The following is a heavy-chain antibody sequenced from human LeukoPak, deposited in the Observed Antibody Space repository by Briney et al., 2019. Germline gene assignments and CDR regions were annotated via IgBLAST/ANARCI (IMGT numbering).Heavy chain of an antibody. J-gene: IGHJ6*02. V-gene: IGHV3-23*01. CDR2: ISGSGGST. CDR3: AREGSISSWYRLYSYYYYGWTS. CDR1: GFTFSSYA. D-gene: IGHD6-13*01. Sequence: GGSLRLSCAASGFTFSSYAMSWVRQAPGKGLEWVSAISGSGGSTYYADSVKGRFTISRDNSKNTLYLQMNSLRAEDTAVYYCAREGSISSWYRLYSYYYYGWTSGAKGPRSPSP.